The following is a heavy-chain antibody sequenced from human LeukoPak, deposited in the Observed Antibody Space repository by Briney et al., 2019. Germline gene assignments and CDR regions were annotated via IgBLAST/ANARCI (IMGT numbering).Heavy chain of an antibody. D-gene: IGHD3-16*02. Sequence: SETLSLTCTVSGGSINSSSYYWGWIRQPPGKGLEWIGSIYYSGSTYYNPSLKSRFTISVDTSKNQFSLKLSSVTAADTAVYYCARHKNDYVWGSYRPTPYFDYWGQGTLVTVSS. CDR2: IYYSGST. J-gene: IGHJ4*02. CDR1: GGSINSSSYY. V-gene: IGHV4-39*01. CDR3: ARHKNDYVWGSYRPTPYFDY.